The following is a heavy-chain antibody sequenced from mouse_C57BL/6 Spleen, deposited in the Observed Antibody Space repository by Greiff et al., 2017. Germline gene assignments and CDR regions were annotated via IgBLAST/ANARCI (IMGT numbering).Heavy chain of an antibody. CDR3: ATGPPFDY. CDR2: ISYDGSN. D-gene: IGHD4-1*01. V-gene: IGHV3-6*01. J-gene: IGHJ2*01. Sequence: VQLQQSGPGLVKPSQSLSLTCSVTGYSITSGYYWNWIRQFPGNKLEWMGYISYDGSNNYNPSLKNRISITRDTSKNQFFLKLNSVTTEDTATYYCATGPPFDYWGQGTTLPVSS. CDR1: GYSITSGYY.